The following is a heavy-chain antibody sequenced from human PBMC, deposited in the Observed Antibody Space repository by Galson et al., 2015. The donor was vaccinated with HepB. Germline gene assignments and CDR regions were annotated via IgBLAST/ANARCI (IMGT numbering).Heavy chain of an antibody. J-gene: IGHJ4*02. D-gene: IGHD3-10*02. Sequence: SVTVYCKASGGTFSSYAISWVRQAPGQGLEWMGGIIPIFGIANYAQKFQGRVTITADESTSTAYMELSSLRSEDTAVYYCARSPYDRDYFDYWGQGTLVTVSS. CDR1: GGTFSSYA. V-gene: IGHV1-69*13. CDR2: IIPIFGIA. CDR3: ARSPYDRDYFDY.